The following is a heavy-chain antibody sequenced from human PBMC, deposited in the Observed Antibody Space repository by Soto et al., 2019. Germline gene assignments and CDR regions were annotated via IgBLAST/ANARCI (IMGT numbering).Heavy chain of an antibody. CDR3: ARGLYCSGGSCYSVANDY. CDR2: IYYSGST. D-gene: IGHD2-15*01. J-gene: IGHJ4*02. Sequence: SETLSLTCTVSGGSISSGGYYWSWIRQHPGKGLEWIGHIYYSGSTYYNPSLKSRVTISVDTSKNQFSLKLSSVTAADTAVYYCARGLYCSGGSCYSVANDYWGQGTLVTVSS. CDR1: GGSISSGGYY. V-gene: IGHV4-31*03.